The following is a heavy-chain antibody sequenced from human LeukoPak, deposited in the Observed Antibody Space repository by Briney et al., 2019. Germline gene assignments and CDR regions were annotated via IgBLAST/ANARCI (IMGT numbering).Heavy chain of an antibody. CDR1: GFTFSSYS. J-gene: IGHJ5*02. Sequence: PGGSLRLSCAASGFTFSSYSMNWVRQAPGKGLEWVSSISSSSSYIYYADSVKGRFTISRDNAKNSLYLQMNSLRAEDTAVYYCARDLRGYCSGTSCYDNWFDPWGQGTLVTVSS. V-gene: IGHV3-21*01. CDR3: ARDLRGYCSGTSCYDNWFDP. CDR2: ISSSSSYI. D-gene: IGHD2-2*01.